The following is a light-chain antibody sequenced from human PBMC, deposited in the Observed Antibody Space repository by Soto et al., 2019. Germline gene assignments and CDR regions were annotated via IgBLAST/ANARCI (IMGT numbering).Light chain of an antibody. J-gene: IGKJ2*01. CDR2: GAS. V-gene: IGKV3-20*01. CDR1: QSLSSNS. CDR3: QQYGTSPYT. Sequence: EIVLTQSPGTLSLSPGERATLSCGASQSLSSNSLAWYQQKPGQAPRLLIYGASSRATGIPDRFSGSGSGTDFTLTISRLEPKDFAVYYCQQYGTSPYTFGQGTKLESK.